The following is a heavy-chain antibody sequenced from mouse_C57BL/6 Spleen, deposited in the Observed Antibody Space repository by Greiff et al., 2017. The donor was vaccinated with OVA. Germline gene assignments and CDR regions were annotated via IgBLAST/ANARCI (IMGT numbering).Heavy chain of an antibody. D-gene: IGHD6-1*01. CDR3: ARPTLRAMDY. CDR1: GYTFTSYW. CDR2: IHPNSGST. Sequence: VQLQQSGAELVKPGASVKLSCKASGYTFTSYWMHWVKQRPGQGLEWIGMIHPNSGSTNYNEKFKSKATLTVDKSSSTAYMQLSSLTSEDSAVYYCARPTLRAMDYWGQGTSVTVSS. V-gene: IGHV1-64*01. J-gene: IGHJ4*01.